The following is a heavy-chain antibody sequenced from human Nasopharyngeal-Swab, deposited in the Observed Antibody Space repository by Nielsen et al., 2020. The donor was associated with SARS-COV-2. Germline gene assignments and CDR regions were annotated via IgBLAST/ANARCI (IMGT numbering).Heavy chain of an antibody. V-gene: IGHV3-21*01. CDR3: ARALTLRNYYYGMDV. Sequence: GESLKISCAASGFTFSSYSMNWVRQAPGKGLEWVLSISSSSSYIYYADSVKGRFTISRDNAENSLYLQMNSLRAEDTAVYYCARALTLRNYYYGMDVWGQGTTVTVSS. D-gene: IGHD2/OR15-2a*01. CDR2: ISSSSSYI. CDR1: GFTFSSYS. J-gene: IGHJ6*02.